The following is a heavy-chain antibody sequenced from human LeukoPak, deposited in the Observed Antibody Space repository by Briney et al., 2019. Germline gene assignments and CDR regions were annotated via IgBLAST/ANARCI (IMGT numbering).Heavy chain of an antibody. CDR1: GGSISSGGYY. V-gene: IGHV4-30-2*01. Sequence: PSQTLSLTCTVSGGSISSGGYYWSWIRQPPGKGLEWIGYIYHSGSTYYNPSLKSRVTISVDRSKNRFSLKLTSVTAADTAVYYCARYIVVVPAEFDYWGQGTLVTVSS. CDR3: ARYIVVVPAEFDY. J-gene: IGHJ4*02. D-gene: IGHD2-2*01. CDR2: IYHSGST.